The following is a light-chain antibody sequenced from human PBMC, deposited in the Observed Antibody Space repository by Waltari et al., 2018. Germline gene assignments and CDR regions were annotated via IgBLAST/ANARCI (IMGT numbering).Light chain of an antibody. CDR1: QGIANH. J-gene: IGKJ4*01. V-gene: IGKV1-16*01. CDR2: AVS. Sequence: DIQMTQSPSSLSASVGDRVTITCRASQGIANHLDWFQQKPGKAPKSLIYAVSSLQSGVPSSVSCSGSVTDFTLTITNLQPDDFATYYCQQYNSFPVTFGGGTKVEIK. CDR3: QQYNSFPVT.